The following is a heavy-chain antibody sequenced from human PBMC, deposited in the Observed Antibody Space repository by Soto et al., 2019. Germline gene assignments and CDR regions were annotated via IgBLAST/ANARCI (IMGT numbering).Heavy chain of an antibody. CDR1: GFVISSGNY. V-gene: IGHV4-38-2*01. CDR2: IFHGGNT. D-gene: IGHD2-15*01. J-gene: IGHJ3*01. Sequence: KPSETLSLTCAVSGFVISSGNYWGWIRKPPGKGLEWIGSIFHGGNTYYNPSLKSRVTISVDKSKNQFSLKLNSVTAADTAVYYCARARWYDAFDVWGQGTVVTVSS. CDR3: ARARWYDAFDV.